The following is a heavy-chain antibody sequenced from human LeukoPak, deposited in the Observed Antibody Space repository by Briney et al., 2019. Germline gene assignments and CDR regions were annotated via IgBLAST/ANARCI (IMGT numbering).Heavy chain of an antibody. D-gene: IGHD3-22*01. J-gene: IGHJ4*02. CDR1: GFIVSSNY. CDR3: ARVMRVVVHNFFDY. CDR2: IYSAGST. V-gene: IGHV3-53*01. Sequence: GGSLRLSCAASGFIVSSNYMSWVRQAPGKGLEWVSVIYSAGSTYYADSVKGRFTISRDNSKNTLYLQMNSLRAEDTAVYYCARVMRVVVHNFFDYWGQGTLVTVSS.